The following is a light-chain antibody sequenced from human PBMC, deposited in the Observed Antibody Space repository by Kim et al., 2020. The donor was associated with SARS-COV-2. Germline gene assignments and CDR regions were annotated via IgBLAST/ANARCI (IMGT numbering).Light chain of an antibody. Sequence: MTITCTGTSDDVGAYDFVSCYQQHPGAAPRLIIYEVSHRPSGVSNGFSGSKSGNTASLTISGLQAEDEADYYCGSYSTTTTVLFGGGTQLTVL. V-gene: IGLV2-14*01. CDR3: GSYSTTTTVL. CDR2: EVS. J-gene: IGLJ2*01. CDR1: SDDVGAYDF.